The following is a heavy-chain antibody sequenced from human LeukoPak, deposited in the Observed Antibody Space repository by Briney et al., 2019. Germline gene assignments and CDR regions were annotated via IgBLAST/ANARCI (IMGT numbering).Heavy chain of an antibody. J-gene: IGHJ4*02. Sequence: PGGSLRLSCAASGFTFSSYSMNWVRQAPGKGLEWVSAISGSGGSTYYADSVKGRFTISRDNSKNTLYLQMNSLRAEDTAVYYCAKAPMWFGELLVRDFDYWGQGTLVTVSS. D-gene: IGHD3-10*01. CDR2: ISGSGGST. CDR1: GFTFSSYS. V-gene: IGHV3-23*01. CDR3: AKAPMWFGELLVRDFDY.